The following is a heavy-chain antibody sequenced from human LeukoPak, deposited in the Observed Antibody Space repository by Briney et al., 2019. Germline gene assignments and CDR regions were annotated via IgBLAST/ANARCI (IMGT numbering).Heavy chain of an antibody. Sequence: ASVKVSCKASGYTFTSYGISWVRQAPGQGLEWMGWISAYNGNTNYAQKLQGRVTMTTDTSTSTAYMELRSLRSDDTAVCYCARYYYDSSGYQRYFQHWGQGTLVTVSS. J-gene: IGHJ1*01. V-gene: IGHV1-18*01. CDR2: ISAYNGNT. CDR1: GYTFTSYG. CDR3: ARYYYDSSGYQRYFQH. D-gene: IGHD3-22*01.